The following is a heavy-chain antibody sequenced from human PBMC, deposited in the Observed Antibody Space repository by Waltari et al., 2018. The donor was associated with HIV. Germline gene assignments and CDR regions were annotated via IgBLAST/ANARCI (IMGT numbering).Heavy chain of an antibody. D-gene: IGHD2-2*01. J-gene: IGHJ4*02. V-gene: IGHV3-30-3*01. CDR1: GFTFSSYA. CDR2: ISYDGSNK. CDR3: ARDPQYCSSTSCSYYFDY. Sequence: QVQLVESGGGVVQPGRSLRLSCAASGFTFSSYAMHWVRQAPGKGLEWVEVISYDGSNKYYADSVKGRFTISRDNSKNTLYLQMNSLRAEDTAVYYCARDPQYCSSTSCSYYFDYWGQGTLVTVSS.